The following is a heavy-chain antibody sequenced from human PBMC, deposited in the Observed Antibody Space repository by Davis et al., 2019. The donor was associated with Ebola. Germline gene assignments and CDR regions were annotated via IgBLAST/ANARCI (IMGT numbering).Heavy chain of an antibody. CDR1: GFTFSSYA. CDR2: LGLSADT. J-gene: IGHJ3*01. D-gene: IGHD1-26*01. CDR3: AKDTSNVWFDV. Sequence: GESLKISCAVSGFTFSSYAMSWVRQAPGKGLEWVSTLGLSADTYYADSVKGRFTISRDNSKNTLHLQMNSLRVEDTAIYYCAKDTSNVWFDVWGQGTMVTVSS. V-gene: IGHV3-23*01.